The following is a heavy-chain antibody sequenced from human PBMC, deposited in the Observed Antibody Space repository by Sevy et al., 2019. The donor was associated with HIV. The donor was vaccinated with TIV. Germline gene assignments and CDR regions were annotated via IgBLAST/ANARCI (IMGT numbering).Heavy chain of an antibody. CDR1: GLTFSTYG. V-gene: IGHV3-30*18. Sequence: GWSLRLSCVASGLTFSTYGMHWVRQAPGKGLEWVAVISYDGNIQYYADSVKGRFTVSRDNSKNTLYLQMNSLRAEDSAVYYCAKDQGGYNYAPGYWGQGTLVTVSS. J-gene: IGHJ4*02. CDR3: AKDQGGYNYAPGY. CDR2: ISYDGNIQ. D-gene: IGHD5-18*01.